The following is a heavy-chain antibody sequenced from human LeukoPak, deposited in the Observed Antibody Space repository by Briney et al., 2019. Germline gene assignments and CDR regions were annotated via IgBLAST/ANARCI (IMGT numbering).Heavy chain of an antibody. J-gene: IGHJ6*03. CDR3: ARGYCSGGSCYSLYMDV. CDR1: GGSISSGSYY. Sequence: SETLSLTCTVSGGSISSGSYYWSWIRQAAGKGLEWIGRIYTSGSTNYNPSLKSRVTISVDTSKNQFSLKLSSVTAADTAVYYCARGYCSGGSCYSLYMDVWGKGTTVTVSS. V-gene: IGHV4-61*02. CDR2: IYTSGST. D-gene: IGHD2-15*01.